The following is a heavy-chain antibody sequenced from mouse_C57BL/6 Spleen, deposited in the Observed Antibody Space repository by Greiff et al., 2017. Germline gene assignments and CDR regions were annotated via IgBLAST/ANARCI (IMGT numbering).Heavy chain of an antibody. Sequence: VQLQESGAELARPGASVKLSCKASGYTFTSYGISWVKQRTGQGLEWIGEIYPRSGNTYYNEKFKGKATLTADKSSSTAYMELRSLTSEDSAVYFCARRGGDYDEGYFDYWGQGTTLTVSS. CDR2: IYPRSGNT. CDR3: ARRGGDYDEGYFDY. CDR1: GYTFTSYG. D-gene: IGHD2-4*01. V-gene: IGHV1-81*01. J-gene: IGHJ2*01.